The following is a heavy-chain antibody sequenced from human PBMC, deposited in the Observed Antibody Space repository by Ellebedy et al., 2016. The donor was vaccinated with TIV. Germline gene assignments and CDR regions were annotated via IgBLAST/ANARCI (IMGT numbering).Heavy chain of an antibody. CDR3: ARERRNWGFQDY. CDR2: VYYTGST. D-gene: IGHD7-27*01. Sequence: MPSETLSLTCTVSGGSMSSFYWSWIRQPPGKGLEWIGYVYYTGSTKYNPSLRSRVTMSVDTSKNQFSLQLNSVTPEDTAVYYCARERRNWGFQDYWGQGTLVTVSS. J-gene: IGHJ4*02. CDR1: GGSMSSFY. V-gene: IGHV4-59*12.